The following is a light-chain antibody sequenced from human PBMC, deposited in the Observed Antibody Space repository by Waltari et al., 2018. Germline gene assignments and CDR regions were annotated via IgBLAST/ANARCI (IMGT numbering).Light chain of an antibody. CDR3: QQTYSTPGLT. CDR2: AAS. V-gene: IGKV1-39*01. CDR1: QSISSY. Sequence: DIQMTQSPSSLSASVGDRVTINCRARQSISSYLNWYQQKPGKAPKILIYAASSLQSGVPSRFSGSGSGTDFALTITSLQTEDLGTYYCQQTYSTPGLTFGGGTKVAIK. J-gene: IGKJ4*01.